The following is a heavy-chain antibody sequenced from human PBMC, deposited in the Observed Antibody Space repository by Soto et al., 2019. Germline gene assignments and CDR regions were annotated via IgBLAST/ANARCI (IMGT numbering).Heavy chain of an antibody. D-gene: IGHD2-21*02. V-gene: IGHV3-30-3*01. Sequence: QVQLVESGGGVVQPGRSLRLSCAASGFTFSSYAMHWVRQAPGKGLEWVAVISYDGSNKYYADSVKGRFTISRDNSKNTLYLQMNSLRAEDTAVYYCARWGGGAYCGGDCQTAFDIWGQGTMVTVSS. CDR3: ARWGGGAYCGGDCQTAFDI. CDR2: ISYDGSNK. CDR1: GFTFSSYA. J-gene: IGHJ3*02.